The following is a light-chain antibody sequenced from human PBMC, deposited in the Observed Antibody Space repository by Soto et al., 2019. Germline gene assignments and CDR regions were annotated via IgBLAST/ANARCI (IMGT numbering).Light chain of an antibody. J-gene: IGKJ4*02. V-gene: IGKV3-11*01. CDR3: QQRSNWPPLT. CDR1: QSISSY. Sequence: EIVLTQSPATLSLSPGERATLSCRASQSISSYLAWYQQKPVQAPRLLIYDASNRAAGSPARFSGSGSGTDFTLTISSLEPEDFAVYYCQQRSNWPPLTFGGGPKVEI. CDR2: DAS.